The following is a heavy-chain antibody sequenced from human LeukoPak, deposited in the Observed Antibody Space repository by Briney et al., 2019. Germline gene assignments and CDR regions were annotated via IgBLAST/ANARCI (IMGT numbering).Heavy chain of an antibody. D-gene: IGHD3-10*01. Sequence: SETLSLTCTVSGGSISSYYWSWIRQPPGKGLEWIGYIYYSGSTNYNPSLKSRVTISVDTSKNQFSLKLSSVTAADTAVYYCARDRGDWYFDLWGRGTLVTVSS. CDR1: GGSISSYY. J-gene: IGHJ2*01. CDR3: ARDRGDWYFDL. V-gene: IGHV4-59*01. CDR2: IYYSGST.